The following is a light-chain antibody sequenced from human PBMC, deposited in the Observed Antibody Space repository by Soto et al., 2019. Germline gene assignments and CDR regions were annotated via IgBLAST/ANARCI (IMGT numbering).Light chain of an antibody. J-gene: IGKJ1*01. CDR1: QSVSSSY. V-gene: IGKV3-20*01. CDR2: GAS. Sequence: EIVLTQSPGTLSLSPGERATLSCRASQSVSSSYLAWYQQKPGQAPRLLIYGASSRATGIPDRFSGGGSGTDFTLTISRLEPEDFAVYYCQHYGISQTFGQGTKVEIK. CDR3: QHYGISQT.